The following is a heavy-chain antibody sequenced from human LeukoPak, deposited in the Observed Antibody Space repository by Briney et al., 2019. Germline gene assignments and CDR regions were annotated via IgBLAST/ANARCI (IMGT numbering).Heavy chain of an antibody. Sequence: SETLSLTCTVSGYSISSGYYWGWIRQPPGKGLEWIGSIYHSGNTYYNPSLKSRVTISVDTSKNQFSLKLSSVTAADTAVYYCARDGYRTAAGSTFDYWGQGTLVTVSS. V-gene: IGHV4-38-2*02. CDR3: ARDGYRTAAGSTFDY. J-gene: IGHJ4*02. CDR2: IYHSGNT. CDR1: GYSISSGYY. D-gene: IGHD6-13*01.